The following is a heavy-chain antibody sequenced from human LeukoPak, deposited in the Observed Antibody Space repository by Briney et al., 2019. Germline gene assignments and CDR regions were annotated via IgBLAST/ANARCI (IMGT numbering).Heavy chain of an antibody. Sequence: SETLSLTCTVSGGSISSSSYYWGWIRQPPGKGLEWIGSIYYSGSTYYNPSLKSRVTISVDKSKNQFSLKLSSVTAADTAVYYCARWQRRLTGGFDYWGQGTLVTVSS. CDR2: IYYSGST. D-gene: IGHD1-1*01. CDR3: ARWQRRLTGGFDY. CDR1: GGSISSSSYY. J-gene: IGHJ4*02. V-gene: IGHV4-39*07.